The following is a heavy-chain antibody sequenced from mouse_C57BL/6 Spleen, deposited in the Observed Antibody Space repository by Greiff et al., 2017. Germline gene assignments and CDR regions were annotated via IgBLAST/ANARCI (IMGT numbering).Heavy chain of an antibody. CDR2: ISSGGSYT. CDR1: GFTFSSYG. D-gene: IGHD1-1*01. J-gene: IGHJ3*01. CDR3: ARGVVATRAWFAY. Sequence: EVKLVESGGDLVKPGGSLKLSCAASGFTFSSYGMSWVRQTPDKRLEWVATISSGGSYTYYPDSVKGRFTISRDNAKNTLYLQMSSLKSEDTAMYYCARGVVATRAWFAYWGQGTLVTVSA. V-gene: IGHV5-6*01.